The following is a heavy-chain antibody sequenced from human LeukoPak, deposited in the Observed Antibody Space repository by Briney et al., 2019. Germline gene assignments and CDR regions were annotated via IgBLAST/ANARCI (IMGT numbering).Heavy chain of an antibody. CDR3: AHSLGIAAAGTRDWFDP. D-gene: IGHD6-13*01. V-gene: IGHV2-5*02. J-gene: IGHJ5*02. Sequence: SGPTLVNPTQTLTLTCTFSGFPLSTSGVGVGWIRQPPGKALEWLALIYWDDDKRYSPSLKSRLTITKDTSKNQVVLTMTNMDPVDTATYYCAHSLGIAAAGTRDWFDPWGQGTLVTVSS. CDR2: IYWDDDK. CDR1: GFPLSTSGVG.